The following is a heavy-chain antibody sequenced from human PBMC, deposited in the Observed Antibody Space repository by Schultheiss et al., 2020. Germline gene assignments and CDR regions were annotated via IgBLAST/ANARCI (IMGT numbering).Heavy chain of an antibody. CDR2: ISSSSSYI. V-gene: IGHV3-21*01. CDR3: ARVPEGLYDY. J-gene: IGHJ4*02. CDR1: GFTFGDYA. Sequence: GGSLRLSCTASGFTFGDYAMSWFRQAPGKGLEWVSSISSSSSYIYYADSVKGRFTISRDNAKNSLYLQMDSLRAEDTAVYYCARVPEGLYDYWGQGTLVTVSS.